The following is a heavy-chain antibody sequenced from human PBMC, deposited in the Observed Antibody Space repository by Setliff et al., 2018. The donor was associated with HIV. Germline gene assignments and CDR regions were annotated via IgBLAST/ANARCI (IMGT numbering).Heavy chain of an antibody. J-gene: IGHJ4*02. CDR3: ATQTGFYNSHWYDY. V-gene: IGHV3-21*06. Sequence: LRLSCAASGFTFNTYSLNWVRQAPGKGLEWFSSISSTSTYIYYADSVRGRFTVSRDNAKNSVFLQMNRLRGEDTGVYYCATQTGFYNSHWYDYWGQGTMVTVSS. CDR1: GFTFNTYS. CDR2: ISSTSTYI. D-gene: IGHD6-13*01.